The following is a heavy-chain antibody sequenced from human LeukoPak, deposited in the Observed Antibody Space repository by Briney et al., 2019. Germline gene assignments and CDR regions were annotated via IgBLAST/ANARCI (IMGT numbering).Heavy chain of an antibody. CDR2: INHSGSH. V-gene: IGHV4-34*01. Sequence: SETLSLTSAVYGGSFSGYYWRWIRQPPGKGLEWIGEINHSGSHNYNPSLKSRVTISVDTSKNQFSLKLSSVTAADTAVYYCARVGPIVATIDDAFDIWGQGTMVTVSS. J-gene: IGHJ3*02. D-gene: IGHD5-12*01. CDR1: GGSFSGYY. CDR3: ARVGPIVATIDDAFDI.